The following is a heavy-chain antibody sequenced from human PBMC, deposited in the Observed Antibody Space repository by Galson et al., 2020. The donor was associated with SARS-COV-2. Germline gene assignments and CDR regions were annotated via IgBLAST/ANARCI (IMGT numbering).Heavy chain of an antibody. J-gene: IGHJ5*02. Sequence: GESLKISCAASGFTFSSYGMHWVRQAPGKGLEWVAVISYDGSNKYYADSVKGRFTISRDNSKNTLYLQMNSLRAEDTAVYYCACAGGDNWNSNWFDPWGQGTLVTFSS. CDR3: ACAGGDNWNSNWFDP. D-gene: IGHD1-20*01. CDR1: GFTFSSYG. CDR2: ISYDGSNK. V-gene: IGHV3-30*03.